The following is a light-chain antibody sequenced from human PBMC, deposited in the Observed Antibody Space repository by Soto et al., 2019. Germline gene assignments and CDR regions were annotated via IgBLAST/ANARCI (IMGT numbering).Light chain of an antibody. J-gene: IGLJ1*01. V-gene: IGLV2-23*01. CDR2: EGS. Sequence: QSALTQPASVSGSPGQSITISCTGTSSDVGSYNLVSWYQQHPGKAPKLMIYEGSKRPSGVSNRFSGSKSGNTASLTISGLPAEDEADYYYCSSAGSGTYVFGTGTKLTVL. CDR1: SSDVGSYNL. CDR3: CSSAGSGTYV.